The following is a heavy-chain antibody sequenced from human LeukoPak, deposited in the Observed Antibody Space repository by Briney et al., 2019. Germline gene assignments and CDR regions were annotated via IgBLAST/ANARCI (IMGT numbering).Heavy chain of an antibody. J-gene: IGHJ5*02. CDR3: ARGYCNAGSCSFDP. Sequence: SETLSLTCAVYGGSFSGYYWSWIRQPPGKGLEWLGYIYYSGSTNYNPSLKGRVTLSVDTSKNQFSLKLNSVTAADTAVYYCARGYCNAGSCSFDPWGQGTLVSVSS. CDR1: GGSFSGYY. D-gene: IGHD2-15*01. CDR2: IYYSGST. V-gene: IGHV4-59*01.